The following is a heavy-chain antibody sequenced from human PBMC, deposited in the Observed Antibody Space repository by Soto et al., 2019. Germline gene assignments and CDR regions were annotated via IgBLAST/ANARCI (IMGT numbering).Heavy chain of an antibody. J-gene: IGHJ6*02. CDR1: GGTFTSYD. Sequence: ASVKVSCKASGGTFTSYDINWVRQATGQGLEWMGWMNPNSGNTGYAQKFQGRVTMTRNTSISTAYMELSSLRSEDTAVYYCARGFRVDTAMNYYYYGMDVWGQGTTVTVSS. V-gene: IGHV1-8*01. CDR2: MNPNSGNT. CDR3: ARGFRVDTAMNYYYYGMDV. D-gene: IGHD5-18*01.